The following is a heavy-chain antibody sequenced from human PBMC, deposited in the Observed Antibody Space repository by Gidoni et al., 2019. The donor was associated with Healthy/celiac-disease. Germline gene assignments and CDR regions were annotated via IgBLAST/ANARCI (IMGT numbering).Heavy chain of an antibody. V-gene: IGHV3-30-3*01. CDR1: GSTFSSYA. J-gene: IGHJ3*02. CDR2: ISYDGSNK. CDR3: AREFLTDDAFDI. Sequence: HVQLVESGGCVVQLGRSLSTSCPASGSTFSSYAMHWVRQAPGKGLEWVAVISYDGSNKYYADSVKGRFTISRDNSKNTLYLQMNSLRAEDTAVYYCAREFLTDDAFDIWGQGTMVTVSS. D-gene: IGHD1-20*01.